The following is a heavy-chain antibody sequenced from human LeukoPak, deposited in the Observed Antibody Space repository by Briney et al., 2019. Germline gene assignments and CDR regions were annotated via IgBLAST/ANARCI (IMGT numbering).Heavy chain of an antibody. Sequence: GGSLRLSCAASGFTFSSYGMHWVRQAPGKGLEWVAFIRYDGSNKYYADSVKGRFTISRDDSKNTLYLQLNSLRAEDTAVYYCANLFTADYWGQGTLVTVSS. CDR1: GFTFSSYG. V-gene: IGHV3-30*02. J-gene: IGHJ4*02. CDR3: ANLFTADY. D-gene: IGHD3-3*01. CDR2: IRYDGSNK.